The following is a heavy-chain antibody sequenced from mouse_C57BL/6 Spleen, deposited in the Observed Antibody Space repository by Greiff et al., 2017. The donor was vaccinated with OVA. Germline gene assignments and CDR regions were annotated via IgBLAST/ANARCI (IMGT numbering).Heavy chain of an antibody. CDR1: GFTFSNYW. Sequence: DVKLQESGGGLVQPGGSMKLSCVASGFTFSNYWMNWVRQSPEKGLEWVAQIRLKSDNYATHYAESVKGRFTISRDDSKSSVYLQMNNLRAEDTGIYYCTRDYYGSSPFAYWGQGTLVTVSA. CDR2: IRLKSDNYAT. V-gene: IGHV6-3*01. CDR3: TRDYYGSSPFAY. J-gene: IGHJ3*01. D-gene: IGHD1-1*01.